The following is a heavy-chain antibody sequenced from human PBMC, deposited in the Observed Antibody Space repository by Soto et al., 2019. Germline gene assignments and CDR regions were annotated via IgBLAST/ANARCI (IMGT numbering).Heavy chain of an antibody. D-gene: IGHD2-15*01. CDR2: IIPILGIA. CDR3: ARGGYCSGGSCYASDFYYYYYMDV. CDR1: GGTFSSYT. J-gene: IGHJ6*03. Sequence: QVQLVQSGAEVKKPGSSVKVSCKASGGTFSSYTISWVRQAPGQGLEWMGRIIPILGIANYAQKFQGRVTSTADKSTSKAYMELSRLRSEDTAVYYCARGGYCSGGSCYASDFYYYYYMDVWGKGTTVTVSS. V-gene: IGHV1-69*02.